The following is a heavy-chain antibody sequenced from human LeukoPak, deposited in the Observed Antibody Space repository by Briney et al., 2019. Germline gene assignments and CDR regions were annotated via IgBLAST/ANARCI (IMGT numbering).Heavy chain of an antibody. CDR2: IYHSGST. V-gene: IGHV4-38-2*02. CDR3: ARDGVEVSGYRAYYYYYYMDV. Sequence: SETLSLTCTASGYSISSDYYWGWIRQPPGKGLEWIGSIYHSGSTYYYPSLKSRVTISVDTSKNQFSLKLSSVTAADTAVYYCARDGVEVSGYRAYYYYYYMDVWGKGTTVTVSS. D-gene: IGHD3-22*01. J-gene: IGHJ6*03. CDR1: GYSISSDYY.